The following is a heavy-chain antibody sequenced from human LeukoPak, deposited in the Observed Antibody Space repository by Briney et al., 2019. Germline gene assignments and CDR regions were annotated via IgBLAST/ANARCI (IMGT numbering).Heavy chain of an antibody. Sequence: ASVKVSCKASGYTFTSYGISWVRQAPGQGLEWMGWISAYNGNTNYAQKFQGRVTITADESTSTAYMELSSLRSEDTAVYYCASAETHYYDSSGYFNIWGQGTMVTVSS. J-gene: IGHJ3*02. D-gene: IGHD3-22*01. CDR3: ASAETHYYDSSGYFNI. CDR2: ISAYNGNT. CDR1: GYTFTSYG. V-gene: IGHV1-18*01.